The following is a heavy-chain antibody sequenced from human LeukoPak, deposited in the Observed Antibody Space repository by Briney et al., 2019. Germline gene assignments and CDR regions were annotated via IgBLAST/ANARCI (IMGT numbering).Heavy chain of an antibody. V-gene: IGHV4-59*01. D-gene: IGHD3-10*01. J-gene: IGHJ6*03. CDR1: GGSISSYY. CDR3: ARVAYTASGRYMDG. CDR2: IYYSGGT. Sequence: SETLSLTCTVSGGSISSYYWSWIRQPPGKGLEWIGYIYYSGGTNCNPSLKSRVTISVDTSKTQFSLNLSSVTAADTAVYYCARVAYTASGRYMDGWGKGTTVTVSS.